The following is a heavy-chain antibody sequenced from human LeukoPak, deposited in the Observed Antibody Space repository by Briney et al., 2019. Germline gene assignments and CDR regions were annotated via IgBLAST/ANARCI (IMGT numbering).Heavy chain of an antibody. CDR3: AKPPFDP. J-gene: IGHJ5*02. CDR2: ISYDGSNK. CDR1: GFTFSSYG. V-gene: IGHV3-30*18. Sequence: GGSLRLSCAASGFTFSSYGMHWVRQAPGKGLEWVAVISYDGSNKYYADSVKGRFTISRDNSKNTLYLQMNSLRAEDTAVYYCAKPPFDPWGQGTLVTASS.